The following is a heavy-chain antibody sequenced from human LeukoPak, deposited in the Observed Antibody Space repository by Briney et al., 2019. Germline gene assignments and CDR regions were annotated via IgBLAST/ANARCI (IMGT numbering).Heavy chain of an antibody. CDR1: GFTFSSYA. D-gene: IGHD3-10*01. Sequence: PGGSLRLSCAASGFTFSSYAMSWVRQAPGKGLEWVSAISGSGGSTYYADSVKGRFTISRDNSKNTLYLQMNSLRAEDTAVYYCAKDVWDGSGIYYMDVWGKGTTVTVSS. J-gene: IGHJ6*03. CDR2: ISGSGGST. CDR3: AKDVWDGSGIYYMDV. V-gene: IGHV3-23*01.